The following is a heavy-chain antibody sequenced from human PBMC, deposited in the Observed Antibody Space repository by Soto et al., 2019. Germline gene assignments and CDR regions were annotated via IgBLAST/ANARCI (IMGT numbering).Heavy chain of an antibody. CDR2: IYPGDSES. V-gene: IGHV5-51*01. D-gene: IGHD5-12*01. CDR3: ARRGLDYYYAMDV. CDR1: GYTFTNYW. J-gene: IGHJ6*02. Sequence: GESLKISCKASGYTFTNYWIEWVRQLPGKGLEWMGIIYPGDSESTYSPSFQGQVTLSVDKSISTAYLHWNSLKASDTAMYYCARRGLDYYYAMDVWGQGATVTVSS.